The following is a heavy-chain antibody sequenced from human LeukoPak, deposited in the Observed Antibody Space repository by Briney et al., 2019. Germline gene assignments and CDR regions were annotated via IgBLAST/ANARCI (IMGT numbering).Heavy chain of an antibody. CDR3: ARGATYCSSTSCYPWVDI. D-gene: IGHD2-2*01. Sequence: SETLSLTCTVSGGSISSYYWSWIRQPPGKGLEWIGYIYYSGSTNYNPSLKSRVTISVDTPKNQFSLKLSSVTAADTAVYYCARGATYCSSTSCYPWVDIWGQGTMVTVSS. CDR1: GGSISSYY. CDR2: IYYSGST. J-gene: IGHJ3*02. V-gene: IGHV4-59*12.